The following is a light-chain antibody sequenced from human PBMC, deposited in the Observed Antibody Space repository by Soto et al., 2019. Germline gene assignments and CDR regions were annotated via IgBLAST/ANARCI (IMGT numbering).Light chain of an antibody. CDR3: QSYDSSLSGYV. V-gene: IGLV1-40*01. CDR1: SSNIGAGYD. Sequence: QSVLTQPPSVSGAPGQRVTISCTGSSSNIGAGYDVHWYQQLPGTAPKLLIYANNNRPSGVPDRFSGSKSGTSASLAITGLQAEDEADYYCQSYDSSLSGYVFGVGNKVTVL. CDR2: ANN. J-gene: IGLJ1*01.